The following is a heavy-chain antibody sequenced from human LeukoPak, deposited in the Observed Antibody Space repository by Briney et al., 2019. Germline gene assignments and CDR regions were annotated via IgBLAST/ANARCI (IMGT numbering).Heavy chain of an antibody. J-gene: IGHJ5*02. Sequence: ASVKVSCKASGYTFTSYDINWVRQATGQGLEGMGWMKPNSGNTGYAQKFQGRVTMTRNTSISTAYMELSSLRSEDTAVYYCARVWLRTRTYSSSSRSWFDPWGQGTLVTVSS. D-gene: IGHD6-6*01. V-gene: IGHV1-8*01. CDR2: MKPNSGNT. CDR3: ARVWLRTRTYSSSSRSWFDP. CDR1: GYTFTSYD.